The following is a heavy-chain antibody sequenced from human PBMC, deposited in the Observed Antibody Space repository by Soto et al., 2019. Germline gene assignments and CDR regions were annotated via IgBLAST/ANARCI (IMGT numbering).Heavy chain of an antibody. CDR3: ARAPSGLLWFGEHNFI. J-gene: IGHJ3*02. D-gene: IGHD3-10*01. V-gene: IGHV3-30-3*01. Sequence: GGSPRLSCAASGFTFSSYATHWVRQAPGKGLEWVAVISYDGSNKYYADSVKGRFTISRDNSKNTLYLQMNSLRAEDTAVYYCARAPSGLLWFGEHNFIWGQGTMVTVSS. CDR1: GFTFSSYA. CDR2: ISYDGSNK.